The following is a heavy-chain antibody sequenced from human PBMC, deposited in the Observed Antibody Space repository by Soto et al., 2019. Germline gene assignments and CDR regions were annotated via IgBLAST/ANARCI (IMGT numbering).Heavy chain of an antibody. D-gene: IGHD3-10*01. V-gene: IGHV3-53*01. Sequence: EVQLVESGGGLIQPGGSLRLSCAVSGFTVSYNYMNWVRQAPGKGLEWVSVIYRGGDTFYADSVKGRFTISRDNSKNTLYIKRNGLRAEDTAVYYGGGGMCGWGIFYMGVVFDMGAKGTMAPFS. CDR2: IYRGGDT. CDR1: GFTVSYNY. CDR3: GGGMCGWGIFYMGVVFDM. J-gene: IGHJ3*02.